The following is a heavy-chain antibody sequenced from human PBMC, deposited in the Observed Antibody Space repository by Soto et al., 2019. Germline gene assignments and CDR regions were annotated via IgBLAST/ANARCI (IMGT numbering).Heavy chain of an antibody. CDR2: ISSNGGST. CDR3: AREGYCSSTSCYSFDY. V-gene: IGHV3-64*01. CDR1: GSTFSSYA. D-gene: IGHD2-2*01. Sequence: PGGSLRLSCAASGSTFSSYAMSWVRQAPGKGLEYVSAISSNGGSTYYANSVKGRFTISRDNSKNTLYLQMGSLRAEDMAVYYCAREGYCSSTSCYSFDYWGQGTLVTVS. J-gene: IGHJ4*02.